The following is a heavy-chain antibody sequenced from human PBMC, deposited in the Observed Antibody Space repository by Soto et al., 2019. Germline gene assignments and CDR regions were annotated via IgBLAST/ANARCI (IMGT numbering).Heavy chain of an antibody. CDR2: ISDTGSSH. J-gene: IGHJ4*02. CDR1: GFTFSSYG. V-gene: IGHV3-30*18. Sequence: GGSLRLSCVGSGFTFSSYGMHWVRQAPGKGLECVAVISDTGSSHYYAASVEGRFTISRENSKNTLSLHMDRLRVEDTAVYYCEKGRGGDCPGNNCYFGADYWGQGTPVTVSS. CDR3: EKGRGGDCPGNNCYFGADY. D-gene: IGHD2-21*02.